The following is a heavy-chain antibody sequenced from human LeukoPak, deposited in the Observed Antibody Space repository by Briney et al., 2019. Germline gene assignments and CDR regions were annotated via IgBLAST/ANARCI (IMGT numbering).Heavy chain of an antibody. J-gene: IGHJ6*03. CDR1: GDSISSSTYY. V-gene: IGHV4-39*07. CDR2: FYYSGDT. D-gene: IGHD5-18*01. CDR3: ARLLGIQDFYYYYYYMDV. Sequence: PSETLSLTCTVSGDSISSSTYYWGWIRQPPGKGLEWIGSFYYSGDTFYNPSLKSRVTISVDTSKNQFSLKLISVTAADTAVYYCARLLGIQDFYYYYYYMDVWGKGTTVAVSS.